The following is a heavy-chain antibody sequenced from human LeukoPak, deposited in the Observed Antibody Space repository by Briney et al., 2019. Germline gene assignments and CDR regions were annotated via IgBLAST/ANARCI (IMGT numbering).Heavy chain of an antibody. Sequence: PGRSLRLSCAASGFTFSSFGMHWVRQAPGKGLEWVAVISYDGSNKYYADSVKGRFTISRDNSKNTLYLQMNSLRAEDTAVYYCATGFRGYSSSLDYWGQGTLVTVSS. D-gene: IGHD6-13*01. CDR1: GFTFSSFG. CDR3: ATGFRGYSSSLDY. J-gene: IGHJ4*02. CDR2: ISYDGSNK. V-gene: IGHV3-30*03.